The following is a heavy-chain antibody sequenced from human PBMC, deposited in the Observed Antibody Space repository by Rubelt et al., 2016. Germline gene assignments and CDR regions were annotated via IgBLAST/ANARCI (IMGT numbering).Heavy chain of an antibody. Sequence: EVQLVESGGGLIQPGGSLRLSCAASGFTFSSYSMNWVRQAPGKGLEWVSYISSSSNSINYADSVKGRFTISRDNAKNSLYLQMNSLRAEDTAVYHCARANVGQPAGFDPWGQGTLVTVSS. CDR2: ISSSSNSI. V-gene: IGHV3-48*04. CDR1: GFTFSSYS. J-gene: IGHJ5*02. CDR3: ARANVGQPAGFDP. D-gene: IGHD1-1*01.